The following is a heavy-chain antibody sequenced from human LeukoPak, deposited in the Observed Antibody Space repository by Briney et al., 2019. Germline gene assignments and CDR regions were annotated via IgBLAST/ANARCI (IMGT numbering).Heavy chain of an antibody. J-gene: IGHJ4*02. CDR1: GYTFTGYY. CDR2: INPNTGGT. V-gene: IGHV1-2*02. CDR3: ASTARSIAVRFDY. Sequence: ASVKVSCKASGYTFTGYYIHWVRQAPGQGLEWMGWINPNTGGTNYAQKFQGRVTMTRDTSISTAYMELSRLRSDDTAVFYCASTARSIAVRFDYWGQGTLVTVSS. D-gene: IGHD6-6*01.